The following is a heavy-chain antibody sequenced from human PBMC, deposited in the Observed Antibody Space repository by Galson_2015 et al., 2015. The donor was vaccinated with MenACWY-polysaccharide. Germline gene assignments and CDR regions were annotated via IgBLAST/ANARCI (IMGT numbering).Heavy chain of an antibody. CDR3: AKGAAHYGSGNYYDY. CDR2: LSPTTGNT. D-gene: IGHD3-10*01. CDR1: GLTFSSYG. V-gene: IGHV3-23*01. Sequence: SLRLSCAGSGLTFSSYGMGWVRQAPGKGLEWVSGLSPTTGNTYYADSVRGRFTISRVNSKNTLYLQMDSLRAEDTALYYCAKGAAHYGSGNYYDYWGQGTQVTVSS. J-gene: IGHJ4*02.